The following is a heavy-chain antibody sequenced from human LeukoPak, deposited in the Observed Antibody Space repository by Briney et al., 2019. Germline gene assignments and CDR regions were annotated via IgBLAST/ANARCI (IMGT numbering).Heavy chain of an antibody. CDR2: INNDGSYI. J-gene: IGHJ6*03. D-gene: IGHD2-2*01. V-gene: IGHV3-21*01. Sequence: GGPLRLSCEAFGFFLSNSALNGVRQPQGRGLEWASSINNDGSYIYYAGSVKGRFTISRDNAKNSLYLRLNSLRAEDTAVYYCARPRGGYCSSTSCFHMDVWGKGTTVTVSS. CDR3: ARPRGGYCSSTSCFHMDV. CDR1: GFFLSNSA.